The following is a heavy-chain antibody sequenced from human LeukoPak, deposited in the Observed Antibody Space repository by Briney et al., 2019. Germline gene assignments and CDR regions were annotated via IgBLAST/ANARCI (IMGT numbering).Heavy chain of an antibody. CDR3: AKDLWVTVACLDNYYYYGMDV. D-gene: IGHD3-16*01. V-gene: IGHV3-30*09. Sequence: GRSLILSCSASGFTFSSYYMHWFRQPPARGLEWVAFISYDGSNKYYADSVKDRSAISRDNSKNTLYLQMNSLRADDPAVYYCAKDLWVTVACLDNYYYYGMDVSGQGTTVTVSS. CDR1: GFTFSSYY. CDR2: ISYDGSNK. J-gene: IGHJ6*02.